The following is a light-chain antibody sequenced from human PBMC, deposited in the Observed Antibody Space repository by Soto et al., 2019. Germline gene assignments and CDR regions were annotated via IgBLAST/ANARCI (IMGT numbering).Light chain of an antibody. CDR1: ASTIGRNY. J-gene: IGLJ1*01. CDR3: AAWDDNLSGLYV. Sequence: QSVLPQSPSASGTPVQRVTISCSGSASTIGRNYVYWYQQLPGTAPKLLIYRNSQRPSGVPDRFSGSKSGTSASLAISGLRSEDEADYYCAAWDDNLSGLYVFGAGTKVTVL. CDR2: RNS. V-gene: IGLV1-47*01.